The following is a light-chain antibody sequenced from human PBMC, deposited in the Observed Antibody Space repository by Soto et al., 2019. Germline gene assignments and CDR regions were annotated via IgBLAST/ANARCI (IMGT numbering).Light chain of an antibody. V-gene: IGKV3D-15*01. CDR2: GAS. J-gene: IGKJ4*01. CDR3: QQYNYLPPLT. CDR1: QSVSNN. Sequence: EIVMTQSPATLSVSPGERATLSCRASQSVSNNLAWYQQKPGQAPRLLIYGASTRATGIPARFSGSGSGTECTLTISSLQAEEFAVYCCQQYNYLPPLTFGGGTKVEIK.